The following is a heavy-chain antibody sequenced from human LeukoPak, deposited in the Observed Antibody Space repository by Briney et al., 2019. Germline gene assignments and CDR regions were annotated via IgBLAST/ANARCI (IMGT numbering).Heavy chain of an antibody. Sequence: PGGSLRLSCAASGFTFSSYAMHWVRQAPGKGLEWVAVISYDGSNKYYADSVKGRFTISRDNSKNTLYLQMNSLRAEDTAVYYCARDLPGARVAARERYFDYWGQGTLVTVST. J-gene: IGHJ4*02. V-gene: IGHV3-30-3*01. CDR3: ARDLPGARVAARERYFDY. CDR2: ISYDGSNK. CDR1: GFTFSSYA. D-gene: IGHD2-15*01.